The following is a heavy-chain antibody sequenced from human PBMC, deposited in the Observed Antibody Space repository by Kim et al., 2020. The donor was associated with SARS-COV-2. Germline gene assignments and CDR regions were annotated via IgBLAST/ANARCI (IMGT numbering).Heavy chain of an antibody. CDR2: ISYDGSNK. Sequence: GGSLRLSCAASGFPFSSYGMHWVRQAPGKGLEWVAVISYDGSNKYYADSVKGRFTISRDNSKNTLYLQMNSLRAEDTAVYYCAKSNGGNSFYWGQGTLVT. CDR1: GFPFSSYG. J-gene: IGHJ4*02. V-gene: IGHV3-30*18. CDR3: AKSNGGNSFY. D-gene: IGHD2-21*02.